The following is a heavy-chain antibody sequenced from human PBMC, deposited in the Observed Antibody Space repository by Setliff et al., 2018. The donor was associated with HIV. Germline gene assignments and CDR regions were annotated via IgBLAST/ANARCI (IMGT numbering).Heavy chain of an antibody. J-gene: IGHJ4*02. D-gene: IGHD2-8*01. CDR3: ARGTYYNGGHLPLDS. CDR1: GGAFNDYY. CDR2: INHSGNI. Sequence: KPSETLSLTCAVYGGAFNDYYWNWIRQPPGEGLQWIGEINHSGNINYNPSLRSRVTMSVDASKEQFSLNVTSVTAADTAVYYCARGTYYNGGHLPLDSWGQGALVTVSS. V-gene: IGHV4-34*01.